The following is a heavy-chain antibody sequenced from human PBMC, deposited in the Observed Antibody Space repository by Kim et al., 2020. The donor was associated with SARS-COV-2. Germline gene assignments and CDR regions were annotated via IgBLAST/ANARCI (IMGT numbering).Heavy chain of an antibody. J-gene: IGHJ4*02. V-gene: IGHV4-59*01. CDR3: ARARVGIFGVVTHFDY. Sequence: SRKSRVTISVETSKNQFSLKLSSVTAADTAVYYCARARVGIFGVVTHFDYWGQGTLVTVSS. D-gene: IGHD3-3*01.